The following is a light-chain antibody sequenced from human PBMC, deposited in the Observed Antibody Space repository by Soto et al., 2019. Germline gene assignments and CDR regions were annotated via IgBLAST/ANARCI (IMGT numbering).Light chain of an antibody. J-gene: IGKJ3*01. V-gene: IGKV1-8*01. CDR3: QQYYRYPPT. CDR1: QGISSY. Sequence: AIRMTQSPSSLSASTGDRVTITCRASQGISSYLAWYQQKPGKAPKLLIYAASTLQSGVPSRFSGSGSGTDFTLTISCLQSEDFATYYCQQYYRYPPTFGPGTKVDIK. CDR2: AAS.